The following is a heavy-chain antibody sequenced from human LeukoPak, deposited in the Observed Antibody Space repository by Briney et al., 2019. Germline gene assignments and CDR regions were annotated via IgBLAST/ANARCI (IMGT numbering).Heavy chain of an antibody. D-gene: IGHD2-21*02. CDR2: ISSSSNTI. Sequence: GGSLRLSCVASGFTFSRYTMNWVRQAPGKGLEWVSYISSSSNTIYYADSVKGRFTISRDNAKNSLYLQMNSLRAEDTAVYYCAGLAVTDYWGQGTLVTVSS. CDR1: GFTFSRYT. J-gene: IGHJ4*02. CDR3: AGLAVTDY. V-gene: IGHV3-48*04.